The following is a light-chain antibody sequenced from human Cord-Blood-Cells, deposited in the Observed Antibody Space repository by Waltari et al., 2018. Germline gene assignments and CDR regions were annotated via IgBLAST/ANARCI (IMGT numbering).Light chain of an antibody. V-gene: IGLV1-44*01. CDR1: SSNIGSNT. CDR2: SNK. J-gene: IGLJ2*01. CDR3: AAWDDSLDVV. Sequence: QSVLTQPPSASGTPGQRVTISCSGSSSNIGSNTVNWYQQHPGTAPKLLIYSNKQRPSGVPDRFSGSKSGTSASLAISGLQSEDEADYYCAAWDDSLDVVFGGGTKLTVL.